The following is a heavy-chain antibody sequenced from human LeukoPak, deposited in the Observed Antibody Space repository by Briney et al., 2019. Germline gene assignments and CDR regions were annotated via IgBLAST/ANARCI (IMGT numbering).Heavy chain of an antibody. J-gene: IGHJ4*02. V-gene: IGHV3-20*04. CDR2: INWNGGST. CDR3: ARALVCSSTSCYRVWGYYSDY. CDR1: GFTFDDYG. D-gene: IGHD2-2*01. Sequence: GGSLRLSCAASGFTFDDYGMSWVRQAPGKGLEWVSGINWNGGSTGYADSVKGRFTISRDNAKNSLYLQMNSLRAEDTALYYCARALVCSSTSCYRVWGYYSDYWGQGTLVTVSS.